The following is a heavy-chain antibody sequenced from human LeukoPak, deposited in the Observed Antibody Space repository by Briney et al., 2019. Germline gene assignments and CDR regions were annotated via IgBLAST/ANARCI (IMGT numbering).Heavy chain of an antibody. CDR3: AKVLVVAAFDY. V-gene: IGHV3-23*01. CDR2: ISGSGGST. D-gene: IGHD2-15*01. CDR1: GFPFSSYA. J-gene: IGHJ4*02. Sequence: GGSLRLSCAASGFPFSSYAMSWVREAPGKGLEWVSAISGSGGSTYYADSVKGRFTISRDNSRNTLYLQMNSLRAEDTAVYYRAKVLVVAAFDYWGQGTLVTVSS.